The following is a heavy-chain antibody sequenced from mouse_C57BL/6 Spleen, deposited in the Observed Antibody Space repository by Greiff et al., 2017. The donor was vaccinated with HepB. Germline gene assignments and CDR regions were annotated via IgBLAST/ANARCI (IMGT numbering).Heavy chain of an antibody. J-gene: IGHJ4*01. CDR1: GFTFSSYA. Sequence: EVKVVESGGGLVKPGGSLKLSCAASGFTFSSYAMSWVRQTPEKRLEWVATISDGGSYTYYPDNVKGRFTISRDNAKNNQYLQMSHLKSEDTAMYYCARDTPNAMDYWGQGTSVTVSS. CDR2: ISDGGSYT. V-gene: IGHV5-4*01. CDR3: ARDTPNAMDY.